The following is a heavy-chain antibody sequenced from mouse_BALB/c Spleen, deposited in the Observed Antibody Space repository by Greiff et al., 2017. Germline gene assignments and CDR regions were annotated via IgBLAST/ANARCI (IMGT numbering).Heavy chain of an antibody. D-gene: IGHD2-3*01. J-gene: IGHJ4*01. Sequence: EVQRVESGGGLVQPGGSRKLSCAASGFTFSSFGMHWVRQAPEKGLEWVAYISSGSSTIYYADTVKGRFTISRDNPKNTLFLQMTSLRSEDTAMYYCARGWLLRTMDYWGQGTSVTVSS. CDR3: ARGWLLRTMDY. V-gene: IGHV5-17*02. CDR2: ISSGSSTI. CDR1: GFTFSSFG.